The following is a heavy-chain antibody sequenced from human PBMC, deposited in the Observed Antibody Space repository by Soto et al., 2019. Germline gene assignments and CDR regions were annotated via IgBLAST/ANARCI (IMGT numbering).Heavy chain of an antibody. CDR1: SSTPIRRG. CDR2: SEADRGHT. J-gene: IGHJ4*01. V-gene: IGHV1-18*01. CDR3: ARDADQWDHRFCDY. Sequence: QIQLEQSGPELKEPGASVKVSCKASSSTPIRRGFCWERQAPGQGLEWVVWSEADRGHTNYAQKFQGRVTMSTDVSTSTPYMELRSLTSDDTDVYYCARDADQWDHRFCDYWGQGTLVTVSS. D-gene: IGHD1-26*01.